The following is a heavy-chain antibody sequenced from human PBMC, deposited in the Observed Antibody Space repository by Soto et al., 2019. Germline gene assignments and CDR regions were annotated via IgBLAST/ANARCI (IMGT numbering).Heavy chain of an antibody. J-gene: IGHJ6*02. CDR3: AIFDYDDYNNNYYGKDV. Sequence: PGESLKISCKGSGYSFTSYWIGWVRQMPGKGLEWMGIIYPGDSDTRYSPSFQGQVTISADKSISTAYLQWSSLKASDTAMYYCAIFDYDDYNNNYYGKDVWGQGTRVPVS. V-gene: IGHV5-51*01. CDR1: GYSFTSYW. CDR2: IYPGDSDT. D-gene: IGHD4-17*01.